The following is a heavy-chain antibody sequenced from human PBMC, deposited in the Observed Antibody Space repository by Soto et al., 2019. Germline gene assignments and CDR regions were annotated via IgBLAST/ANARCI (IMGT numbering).Heavy chain of an antibody. D-gene: IGHD1-26*01. J-gene: IGHJ6*02. CDR1: GGSMNIHY. Sequence: QVQLQESGPRLVKPSETLSLSCTVSGGSMNIHYWTWIRQPAGKGLEWVGCISASGTTNYNPSLKSRLAMSMDTSRNIFSLSLISITAADSAVYYCAKEGLRWDAGAMDDWGQGTTVTVS. V-gene: IGHV4-4*07. CDR3: AKEGLRWDAGAMDD. CDR2: ISASGTT.